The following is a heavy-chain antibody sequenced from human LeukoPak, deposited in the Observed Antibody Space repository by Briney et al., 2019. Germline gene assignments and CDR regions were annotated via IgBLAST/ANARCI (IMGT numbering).Heavy chain of an antibody. D-gene: IGHD3-10*01. CDR2: IYYSGST. CDR1: GGSISSYY. V-gene: IGHV4-59*12. CDR3: ARVAYCYGSGSYEDYYFDY. J-gene: IGHJ4*02. Sequence: SETLSLTCTVSGGSISSYYWSWIRQPPGKGLEWIGYIYYSGSTNYNPSLKSRVTISVDTSKNQFSLKLSSVTAADTAVYYCARVAYCYGSGSYEDYYFDYWGQGTLVTVSS.